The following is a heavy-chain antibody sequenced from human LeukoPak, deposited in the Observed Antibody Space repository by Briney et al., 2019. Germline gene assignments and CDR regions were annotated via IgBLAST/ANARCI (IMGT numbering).Heavy chain of an antibody. CDR1: GYSFRSYW. J-gene: IGHJ4*02. CDR2: IDPSDSYT. V-gene: IGHV5-10-1*01. Sequence: HGESLKISCKGSGYSFRSYWISWVHQMPGKVLEWMGRIDPSDSYTKYSPSFQGHVTFSADKSISTAYLQWSSLKASDTAMYYCARKSMGNDFDYWGQGTLVTVSS. D-gene: IGHD4-23*01. CDR3: ARKSMGNDFDY.